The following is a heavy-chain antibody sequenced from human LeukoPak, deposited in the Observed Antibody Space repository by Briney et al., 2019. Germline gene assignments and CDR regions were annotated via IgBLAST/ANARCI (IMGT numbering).Heavy chain of an antibody. D-gene: IGHD1-26*01. J-gene: IGHJ3*02. CDR1: GYTFTSYA. Sequence: GASVKVSCKASGYTFTSYAISWVRQAPGQGLEWMGRIIPIFGTANYAQKFQGRVTITTDESTSTAYMELSSLRSEDTAVYYCARTVVGATTDDAFDIWGQGTMVTVSS. CDR2: IIPIFGTA. V-gene: IGHV1-69*05. CDR3: ARTVVGATTDDAFDI.